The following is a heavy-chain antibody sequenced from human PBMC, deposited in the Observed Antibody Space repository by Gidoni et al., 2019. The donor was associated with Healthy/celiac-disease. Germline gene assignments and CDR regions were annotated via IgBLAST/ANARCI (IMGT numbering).Heavy chain of an antibody. CDR1: GYTFTSYY. Sequence: QVQLVQSGAEVKKPGASVKVSCKASGYTFTSYYMHWVRQAPGQGLEWMGIIHPSGGSTSYAQKFQGRVTMTRDTSTSTVYMELSSLRSEDTAVYYCAREFTIDPYSSSWYLGEYYYYGMDVWGQGTTVTVSS. D-gene: IGHD6-13*01. J-gene: IGHJ6*02. CDR2: IHPSGGST. V-gene: IGHV1-46*01. CDR3: AREFTIDPYSSSWYLGEYYYYGMDV.